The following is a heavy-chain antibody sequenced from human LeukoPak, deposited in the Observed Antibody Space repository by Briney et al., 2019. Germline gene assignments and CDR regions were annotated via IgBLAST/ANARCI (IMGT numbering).Heavy chain of an antibody. CDR2: IYYSGST. CDR3: ARNTVTTSYYFDY. D-gene: IGHD4-17*01. Sequence: SETLSLTCTVSGGSISSGGYYWSWTRQPPGKGLEWIGSIYYSGSTYYNPSLESRITISSDTSVNRFSLRLYSVTAADTAVYYCARNTVTTSYYFDYWGQGTLVTVSS. V-gene: IGHV4-31*03. CDR1: GGSISSGGYY. J-gene: IGHJ4*02.